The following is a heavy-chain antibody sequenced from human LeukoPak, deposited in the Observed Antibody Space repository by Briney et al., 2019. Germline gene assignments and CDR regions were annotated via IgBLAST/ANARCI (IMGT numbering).Heavy chain of an antibody. D-gene: IGHD1-26*01. J-gene: IGHJ4*02. CDR1: GFAFTNYA. Sequence: PGGSLRLSCAATGFAFTNYAMTWVRQAPGKGLEWVSSISASGVMTYYADSVKGRFTVSRDNSKNSLYLQMSSLTAADTAVYYCAKGRSIGTYYTFDHWGQGTLVTVSS. V-gene: IGHV3-23*01. CDR3: AKGRSIGTYYTFDH. CDR2: ISASGVMT.